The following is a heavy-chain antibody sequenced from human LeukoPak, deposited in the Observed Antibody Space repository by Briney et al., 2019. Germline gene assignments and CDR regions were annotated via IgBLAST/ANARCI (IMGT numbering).Heavy chain of an antibody. CDR3: ARVLLSISGWDPTDQIYYYYYYGMDV. CDR1: GFIVSSNY. Sequence: PGGSLRLSCAASGFIVSSNYMSWVRQAPGKGLEWVSVIYSGGSTYYADAVKGRFTISRDNSKNTLNLQMNSLRVEDTAVYYCARVLLSISGWDPTDQIYYYYYYGMDVWGQGTTVTVSS. D-gene: IGHD6-19*01. V-gene: IGHV3-53*01. CDR2: IYSGGST. J-gene: IGHJ6*02.